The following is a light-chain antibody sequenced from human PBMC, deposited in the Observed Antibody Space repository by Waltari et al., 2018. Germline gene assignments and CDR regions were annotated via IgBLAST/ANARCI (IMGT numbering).Light chain of an antibody. V-gene: IGKV3-20*01. Sequence: IEMTQSPATLSVSPGERATLSCRASQSVSSSYLAWYQQKPGQAPRLLIYGASSRATGIPDRFSGSGSGTDFTLTISRLEPEDFAVYYCQQYGSSPLYTFGQGTKLEIK. CDR3: QQYGSSPLYT. J-gene: IGKJ2*01. CDR2: GAS. CDR1: QSVSSSY.